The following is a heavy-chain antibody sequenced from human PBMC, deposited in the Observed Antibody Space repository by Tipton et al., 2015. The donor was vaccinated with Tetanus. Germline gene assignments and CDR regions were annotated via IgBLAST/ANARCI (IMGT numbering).Heavy chain of an antibody. Sequence: TLSLTCTVSGGPINSTPYFWGWIRQPPGKGLEWIGLIYYGGGTYYSPALKSRVTISVDTSKTHFSLKLSSVTAADTAIYYCARHRGAWSPPDDYWGQGTLVTVSP. V-gene: IGHV4-39*01. CDR3: ARHRGAWSPPDDY. J-gene: IGHJ4*02. CDR1: GGPINSTPYF. CDR2: IYYGGGT. D-gene: IGHD3-10*01.